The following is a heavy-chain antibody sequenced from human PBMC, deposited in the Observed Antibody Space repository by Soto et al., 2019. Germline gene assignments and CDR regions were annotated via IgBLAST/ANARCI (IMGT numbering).Heavy chain of an antibody. CDR1: GFTFSSYG. D-gene: IGHD3-22*01. V-gene: IGHV3-30*18. CDR2: ISYNGSNK. CDR3: AKDESYDSSGYNDY. Sequence: GGSLRLSCAASGFTFSSYGMHWIRQAAGKGLDWVAIISYNGSNKYYADSVKGRFTISRDNSKNTLYLQMNSLRAEDTAVYYCAKDESYDSSGYNDYWGQGTLVTVSS. J-gene: IGHJ4*02.